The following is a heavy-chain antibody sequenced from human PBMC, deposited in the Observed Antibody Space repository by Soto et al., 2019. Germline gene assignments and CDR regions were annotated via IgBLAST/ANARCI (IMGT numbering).Heavy chain of an antibody. D-gene: IGHD4-17*01. J-gene: IGHJ4*02. Sequence: SVKVSCKASGGTFGSYTISWVRQAPGQGLEWMGRIIPILGIANYAQKFQGRVTITADKSTSTAYMELSSLRSEDTAVYYCARYPVRRDYGDYVSDYWGQGTLVTVSS. CDR3: ARYPVRRDYGDYVSDY. V-gene: IGHV1-69*02. CDR2: IIPILGIA. CDR1: GGTFGSYT.